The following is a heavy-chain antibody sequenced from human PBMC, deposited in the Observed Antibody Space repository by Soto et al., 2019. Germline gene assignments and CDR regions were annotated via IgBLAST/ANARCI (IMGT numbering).Heavy chain of an antibody. CDR2: IWYDGSNK. Sequence: SLRLSCAASGFTFSSYAMSWVRQAPGKGLEWVAVIWYDGSNKYYADSVKGRFTISRDNSKNTLYLQMNSLRAEDTAVYYCTTSVYDSSGYYYVSDAFDIWGQGTMVTVSS. CDR3: TTSVYDSSGYYYVSDAFDI. D-gene: IGHD3-22*01. CDR1: GFTFSSYA. J-gene: IGHJ3*02. V-gene: IGHV3-33*08.